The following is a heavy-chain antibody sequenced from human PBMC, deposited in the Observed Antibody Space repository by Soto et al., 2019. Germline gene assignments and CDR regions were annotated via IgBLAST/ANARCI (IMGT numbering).Heavy chain of an antibody. Sequence: ASVKVSCKASGYTFTSYGISWVRQAPGQRLEWMGWINAGNGNTKYSQKFQGRVTITRDTSASTAYMELSSLRSEDTAVYYCARDLGGWPEDWGQGTRVTVSS. D-gene: IGHD2-15*01. J-gene: IGHJ4*02. CDR3: ARDLGGWPED. CDR1: GYTFTSYG. V-gene: IGHV1-3*01. CDR2: INAGNGNT.